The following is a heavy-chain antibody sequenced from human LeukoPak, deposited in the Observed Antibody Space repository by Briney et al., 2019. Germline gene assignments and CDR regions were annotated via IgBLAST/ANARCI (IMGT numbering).Heavy chain of an antibody. CDR3: ARDSFGVVLE. V-gene: IGHV3-48*04. CDR1: GFTFSTYS. Sequence: GGSLRLSCAASGFTFSTYSMKWVRQAPGKGLEWVSYISSSSTIYYADSVKGRFTISRDNAKNSLYLQMNSLRAEDTAVYYCARDSFGVVLEWGQGTLVTVSS. CDR2: ISSSSTI. D-gene: IGHD3-3*01. J-gene: IGHJ4*02.